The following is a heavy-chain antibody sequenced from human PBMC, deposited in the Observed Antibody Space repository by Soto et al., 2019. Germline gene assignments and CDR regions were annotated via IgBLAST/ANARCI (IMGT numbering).Heavy chain of an antibody. J-gene: IGHJ4*02. Sequence: QVQLVQSGAEVKKPGSSLKVSCKASGATFSSYAISWVRQAPGQGLEWMGGIIPLFGTPNYAQKFRDKVTITADASTSTVNLVLHSLASEDTAVYYCAGRYSASWNELTDWGQGTLVIVSS. CDR3: AGRYSASWNELTD. D-gene: IGHD1-1*01. V-gene: IGHV1-69*01. CDR2: IIPLFGTP. CDR1: GATFSSYA.